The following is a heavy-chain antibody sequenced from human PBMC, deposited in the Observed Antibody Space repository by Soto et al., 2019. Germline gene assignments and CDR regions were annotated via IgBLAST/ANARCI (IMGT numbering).Heavy chain of an antibody. D-gene: IGHD2-2*01. CDR2: TYYSGST. J-gene: IGHJ6*02. CDR3: ARGSGYCSSTSCYGYGMDV. CDR1: GGSISSGDYY. V-gene: IGHV4-30-4*01. Sequence: PSETLSLTCTVSGGSISSGDYYWSWIRHPPGKGLEWIGYTYYSGSTYYNPSLKSRVTISVDTSKNQFSLKLSSVTAADTAVYYCARGSGYCSSTSCYGYGMDVWGQGTTVTVSS.